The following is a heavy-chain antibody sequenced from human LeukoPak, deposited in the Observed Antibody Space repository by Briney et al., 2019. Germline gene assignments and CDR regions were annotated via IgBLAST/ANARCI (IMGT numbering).Heavy chain of an antibody. J-gene: IGHJ4*02. D-gene: IGHD5/OR15-5a*01. CDR2: IGISSGNT. V-gene: IGHV3-48*04. CDR1: GFTFSDYS. CDR3: ARDYIYAFDN. Sequence: GGSLRLSCAASGFTFSDYSMNWVRQAPGKGLEWISYIGISSGNTKYADSVKGRFTISGDNAKSSLYLQMNSLRVEDTAVYYCARDYIYAFDNWGQGTLVTVSS.